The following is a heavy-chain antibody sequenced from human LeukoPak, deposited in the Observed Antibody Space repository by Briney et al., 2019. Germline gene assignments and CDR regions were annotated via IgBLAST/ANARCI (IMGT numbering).Heavy chain of an antibody. J-gene: IGHJ5*02. V-gene: IGHV4-30-2*01. Sequence: PSETLSLTCAVSGGSISSGGYSWNWIRQPPGKGLEWIGHIYHSGTTYYNPSLKSRVTISVDRSKNQFSLKLSSVTAADTAVYYCARDQSSSWYWFDPWGQGTLVTVSS. CDR3: ARDQSSSWYWFDP. CDR2: IYHSGTT. D-gene: IGHD6-13*01. CDR1: GGSISSGGYS.